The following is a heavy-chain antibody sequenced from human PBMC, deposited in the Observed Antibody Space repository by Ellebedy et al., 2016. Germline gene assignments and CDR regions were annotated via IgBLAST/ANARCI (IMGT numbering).Heavy chain of an antibody. CDR3: AKTRSVMVRGVVEY. CDR1: GFTFTSYA. V-gene: IGHV3-23*01. CDR2: ISGSDGTT. D-gene: IGHD3-10*01. Sequence: GGSLRLXXAASGFTFTSYAMTWVRQAPGKGLEWVSGISGSDGTTYYADSVKGRFTISRDNSERMVLLQMRSLRDEDTAVYYCAKTRSVMVRGVVEYWGQGTLVTVSS. J-gene: IGHJ4*02.